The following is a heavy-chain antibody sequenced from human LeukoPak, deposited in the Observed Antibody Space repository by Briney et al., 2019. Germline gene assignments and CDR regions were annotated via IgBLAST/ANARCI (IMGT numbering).Heavy chain of an antibody. CDR2: IYYSGST. CDR3: ARDGHSGTLGVDY. CDR1: GGSFSGYY. J-gene: IGHJ4*02. Sequence: SETLSLTCAVYGGSFSGYYWSWIRQPPGKGLEWIGSIYYSGSTYYNPSLKSRVTISVDTSKNQFSLKLSSVTAADTAVYYCARDGHSGTLGVDYWGQGTLVTVSS. V-gene: IGHV4-34*01. D-gene: IGHD1-26*01.